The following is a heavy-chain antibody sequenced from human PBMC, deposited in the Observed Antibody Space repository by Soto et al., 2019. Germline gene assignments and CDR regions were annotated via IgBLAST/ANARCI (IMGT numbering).Heavy chain of an antibody. Sequence: QITLKESGPTLVKPTQTLTLTCTFSGFSFTTPGVGVGWVRQPRGKALEWLALIYWDDDKRYKPSLKNRLTIAKDTSKDTVLLTTPHMHPVDPATYFSAHKRLAASGCCFDYWGQGTLLTVSS. J-gene: IGHJ4*02. V-gene: IGHV2-5*02. D-gene: IGHD1-1*01. CDR3: AHKRLAASGCCFDY. CDR1: GFSFTTPGVG. CDR2: IYWDDDK.